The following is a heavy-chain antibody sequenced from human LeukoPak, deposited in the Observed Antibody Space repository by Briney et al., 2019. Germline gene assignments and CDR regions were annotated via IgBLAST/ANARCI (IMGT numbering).Heavy chain of an antibody. CDR2: ISGSGGSI. V-gene: IGHV3-23*01. CDR3: TRDPRLLDY. Sequence: PGGSLRLSCAASGFTFSNYAMNWVRQAPGKGLEWVSVISGSGGSIYYADSVKGRFTISRDNSKNTLYLQMNSLRADDTAVYYCTRDPRLLDYWGRGTLVTVSS. CDR1: GFTFSNYA. J-gene: IGHJ4*02.